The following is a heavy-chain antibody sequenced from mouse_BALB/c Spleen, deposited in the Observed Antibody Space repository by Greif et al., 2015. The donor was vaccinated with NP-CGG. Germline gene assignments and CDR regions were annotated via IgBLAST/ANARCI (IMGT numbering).Heavy chain of an antibody. J-gene: IGHJ4*01. CDR2: ISTYYGDA. CDR1: GYTFTDYA. Sequence: QVQLKESGAEMVRPGGSVKISCKGSGYTFTDYAMHWVKQRHAKSLEWIGVISTYYGDASYNQKFKGKATMTADKSSSTAYMELARLTSEDSAIYYCARGRDAMDYWGQGTSVPFSS. V-gene: IGHV1S137*01. CDR3: ARGRDAMDY.